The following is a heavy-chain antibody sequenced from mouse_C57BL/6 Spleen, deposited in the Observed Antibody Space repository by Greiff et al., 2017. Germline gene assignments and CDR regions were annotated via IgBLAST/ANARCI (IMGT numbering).Heavy chain of an antibody. V-gene: IGHV5-6*01. CDR3: ARHGKTASFDY. CDR1: GSTFSSYG. J-gene: IGHJ2*01. D-gene: IGHD3-2*01. CDR2: ISSGGSYT. Sequence: EVQVVESGGDLVKPGGSLKLSCAASGSTFSSYGLSWVRQTPDKKLAWVATISSGGSYTYYPDSVKGRFTISRDNAMNTLYLQMSSLKSADTAMYYCARHGKTASFDYWGQGTTLTVSS.